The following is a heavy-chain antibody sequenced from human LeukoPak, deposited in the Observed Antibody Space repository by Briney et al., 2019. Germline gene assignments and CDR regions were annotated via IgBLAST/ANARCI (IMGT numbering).Heavy chain of an antibody. J-gene: IGHJ5*02. CDR3: ATDLRSRQWLVNWFDP. Sequence: ATVKISCKVSGYTFTDYYMHWVQQAPGKGLEWMGLVDPGDGETIYAEKFQGRVTITADTSTDTAYMELSSLRSEDTAVYYCATDLRSRQWLVNWFDPWGQGTLVTVSS. CDR2: VDPGDGET. D-gene: IGHD6-19*01. V-gene: IGHV1-69-2*01. CDR1: GYTFTDYY.